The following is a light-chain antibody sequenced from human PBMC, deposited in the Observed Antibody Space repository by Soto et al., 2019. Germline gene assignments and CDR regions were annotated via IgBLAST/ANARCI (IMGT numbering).Light chain of an antibody. CDR2: GNV. CDR1: SSNIGRNY. CDR3: AVWDARLSGYV. V-gene: IGLV1-47*02. J-gene: IGLJ1*01. Sequence: TQPPSVSETPGQRVTISCSGTSSNIGRNYVCWYQQLPGTAPKLLIYGNVQRPSGVPDRFSGSKSGTSASLAISGLRSEDEAEYYCAVWDARLSGYVFGTGTQVTVL.